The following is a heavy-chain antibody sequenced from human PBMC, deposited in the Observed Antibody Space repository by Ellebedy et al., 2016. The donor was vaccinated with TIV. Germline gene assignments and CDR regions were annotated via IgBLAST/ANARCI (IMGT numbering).Heavy chain of an antibody. CDR3: ARDRYGDYTNDY. D-gene: IGHD4-17*01. J-gene: IGHJ4*02. Sequence: GGSLRLXXAASGFTFSSYSMNWVRQAPGKGLEWVSSISSSSSYIYYADSVKGRFTISRDNAKNSLYLQMNSLRAEDTAVYYCARDRYGDYTNDYWGQGTLVTVSS. CDR1: GFTFSSYS. CDR2: ISSSSSYI. V-gene: IGHV3-21*01.